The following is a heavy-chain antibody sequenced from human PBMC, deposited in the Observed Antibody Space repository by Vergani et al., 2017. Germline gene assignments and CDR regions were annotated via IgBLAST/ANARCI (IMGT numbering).Heavy chain of an antibody. Sequence: QVHLVESGAEVKKPGSSVKVSCKASGGTFSSYAISWVRQAPGQGLEWMGGIIPIFGTANYAQKFQGRVTITADESTSTAYMELSSLRSEDTAVYYCARAITIFGVVINYYYYMDVWGKGTTVTVSS. V-gene: IGHV1-69*01. CDR1: GGTFSSYA. CDR3: ARAITIFGVVINYYYYMDV. J-gene: IGHJ6*03. CDR2: IIPIFGTA. D-gene: IGHD3-3*01.